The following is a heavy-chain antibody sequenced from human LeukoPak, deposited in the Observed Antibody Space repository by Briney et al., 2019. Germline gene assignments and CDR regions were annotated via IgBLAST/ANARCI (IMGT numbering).Heavy chain of an antibody. CDR2: IYYSGST. J-gene: IGHJ4*02. CDR3: ARHSGIGMAQLYFDY. V-gene: IGHV4-39*01. D-gene: IGHD1-26*01. Sequence: NPSETLSLTCTVSGGSISSSTYYWGWIRQPPGKGLEWIGSIYYSGSTYYNPSHKSRVTISVDTSKNQFSLSLSSVTAADTAVYHCARHSGIGMAQLYFDYWGQGTLITVPS. CDR1: GGSISSSTYY.